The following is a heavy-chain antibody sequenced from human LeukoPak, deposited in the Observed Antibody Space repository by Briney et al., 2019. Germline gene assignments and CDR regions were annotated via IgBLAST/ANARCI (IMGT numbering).Heavy chain of an antibody. CDR3: ASLSDTAMVRLDY. Sequence: GESLRLSCAASGFTFSGYWMHWVRQAPGKGLVWVSRINNDGSSTRYADSVQGRFTISRDNAKNTLYLQMNSLRAEGTAVYYCASLSDTAMVRLDYWGQGTLVTVSS. J-gene: IGHJ4*02. CDR1: GFTFSGYW. CDR2: INNDGSST. V-gene: IGHV3-74*01. D-gene: IGHD5-18*01.